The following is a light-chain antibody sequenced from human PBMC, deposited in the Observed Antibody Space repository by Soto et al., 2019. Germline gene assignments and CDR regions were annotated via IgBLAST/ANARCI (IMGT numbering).Light chain of an antibody. CDR3: SSYTSSNAEI. CDR2: DVT. CDR1: SSNIGNNY. V-gene: IGLV2-14*03. J-gene: IGLJ1*01. Sequence: QSVLTQPPSVSAAPGQKVTISCSGSSSNIGNNYVSWYQHHPGKAPKLIICDVTDRPSGISYRFSASKSGNTASLTISGLQAEDEADYYCSSYTSSNAEIFGTGTKVTVL.